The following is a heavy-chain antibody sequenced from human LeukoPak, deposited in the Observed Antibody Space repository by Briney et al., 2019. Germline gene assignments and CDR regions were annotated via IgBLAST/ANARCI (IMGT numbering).Heavy chain of an antibody. CDR1: GFTFSSYS. Sequence: PGGSLRLSCAAWGFTFSSYSMNWVRQAPGKGLEWVSSISSSSSYIYYADSVKGRFTISRDNAKNSLYLQMNSLRAEDTAVYYCARDRYYDSSGYYFDYWGQGTLVTVSS. D-gene: IGHD3-22*01. CDR2: ISSSSSYI. V-gene: IGHV3-21*01. J-gene: IGHJ4*02. CDR3: ARDRYYDSSGYYFDY.